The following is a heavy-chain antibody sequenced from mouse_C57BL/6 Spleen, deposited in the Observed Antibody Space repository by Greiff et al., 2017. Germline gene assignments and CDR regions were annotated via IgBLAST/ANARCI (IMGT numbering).Heavy chain of an antibody. V-gene: IGHV1-82*01. CDR3: ARTITTVDD. CDR1: GYAFSSSW. CDR2: IYPGDGDT. D-gene: IGHD1-2*01. Sequence: VKLMESGPELVKPGASVKISCKASGYAFSSSWMNWVQQRPGTGLEWIGRIYPGDGDTNSNGKFKGKATLTADKSSSTAYMQLSSLTSEDSAVYFCARTITTVDDWGQGTTLTVSS. J-gene: IGHJ2*01.